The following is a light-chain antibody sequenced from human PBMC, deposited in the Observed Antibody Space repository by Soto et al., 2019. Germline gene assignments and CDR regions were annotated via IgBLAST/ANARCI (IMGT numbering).Light chain of an antibody. CDR1: QDISNN. CDR3: QQCDNLPPT. J-gene: IGKJ4*01. Sequence: DIQMTQSPSSLSASVGARVTIACQASQDISNNLNWYQQTSGKAPKLLIYGAYNLETGVPSRFTGSQCGRDCTFTISSLQPEDVATYFCQQCDNLPPTFGGGTKVEIK. CDR2: GAY. V-gene: IGKV1-33*01.